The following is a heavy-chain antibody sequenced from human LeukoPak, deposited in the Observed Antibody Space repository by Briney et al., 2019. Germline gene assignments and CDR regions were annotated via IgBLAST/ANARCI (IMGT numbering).Heavy chain of an antibody. Sequence: PSETLSLTCTVAGGSISSYYWSWIRQPPGKGLEWIGYIYYSGSTNSNPSLKSRVTISVDTSKNQFSLNLSSVTAADTAVYYCARYSPGGYQSDYWGQGTLVTVSS. CDR3: ARYSPGGYQSDY. CDR1: GGSISSYY. D-gene: IGHD2-2*01. J-gene: IGHJ4*02. V-gene: IGHV4-59*13. CDR2: IYYSGST.